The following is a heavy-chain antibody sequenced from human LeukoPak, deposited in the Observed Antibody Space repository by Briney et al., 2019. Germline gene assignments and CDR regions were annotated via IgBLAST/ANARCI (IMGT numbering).Heavy chain of an antibody. D-gene: IGHD2-2*01. CDR3: ARLVVVPAALDV. V-gene: IGHV4-34*01. Sequence: SETLSLTCAVYGGSFSGYYWSWIRQPPGKGLEWIGEINHSGSTNYSPSLKSRVTISVDTSKNQFSLKLSSVTAADTAVYYCARLVVVPAALDVWGQGTTVTVSS. CDR1: GGSFSGYY. CDR2: INHSGST. J-gene: IGHJ6*02.